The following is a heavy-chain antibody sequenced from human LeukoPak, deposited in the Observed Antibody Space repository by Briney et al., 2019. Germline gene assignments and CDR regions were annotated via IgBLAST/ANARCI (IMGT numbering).Heavy chain of an antibody. J-gene: IGHJ4*02. CDR1: GYTFTSYG. D-gene: IGHD2-2*01. Sequence: GASVKVSCKASGYTFTSYGISWVRQAPGQGLEWMGWISAYNGNTNYAQKLQGRVTMTTDTSTSTAYIELRSLRSDDTAVYYCARDKFERIYCSSTSCYPFDYWGQGTLVTVSS. CDR3: ARDKFERIYCSSTSCYPFDY. CDR2: ISAYNGNT. V-gene: IGHV1-18*01.